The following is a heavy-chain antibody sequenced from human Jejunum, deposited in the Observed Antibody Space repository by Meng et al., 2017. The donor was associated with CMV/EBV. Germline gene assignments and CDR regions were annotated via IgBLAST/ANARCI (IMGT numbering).Heavy chain of an antibody. CDR3: GRAETIHTSSWLIDY. Sequence: GYTIRSYAMNWVRLAHGQVLEWMGWINTNTGNPTYAQGFTGRFVFSLDTSVSTEYLQISSLKTEDTAVYYWGRAETIHTSSWLIDYWGQGTLVTVSS. J-gene: IGHJ4*02. CDR1: GYTIRSYA. D-gene: IGHD6-13*01. V-gene: IGHV7-4-1*02. CDR2: INTNTGNP.